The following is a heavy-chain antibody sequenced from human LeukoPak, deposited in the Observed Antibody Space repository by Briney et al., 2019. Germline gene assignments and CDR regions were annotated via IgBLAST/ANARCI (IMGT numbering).Heavy chain of an antibody. J-gene: IGHJ4*02. D-gene: IGHD5-12*01. CDR3: ARHTVWVGYD. V-gene: IGHV4-39*01. CDR1: GDSISSSSSH. Sequence: SETLSLTCTVSGDSISSSSSHWGWIRQPPGKGLEWIGSIYYSGSTYYNPSLKSRVTISVDTSKSQFSLKLNSVTAADTAVYYCARHTVWVGYDWGQGTLVTVSS. CDR2: IYYSGST.